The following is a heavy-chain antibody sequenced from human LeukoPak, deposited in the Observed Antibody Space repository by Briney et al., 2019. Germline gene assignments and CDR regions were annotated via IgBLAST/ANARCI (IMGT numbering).Heavy chain of an antibody. J-gene: IGHJ4*02. D-gene: IGHD6-13*01. CDR1: GFSVSGYW. CDR2: IKQDGSEK. V-gene: IGHV3-7*01. CDR3: AREWQGGIAAAGTRIEGDY. Sequence: GGSLRLSCAVSGFSVSGYWMTWVRQAPGKGLEWVANIKQDGSEKNYVDAVKGRFTISRDNAENSLFLQMNSLRVEDTAVYYCAREWQGGIAAAGTRIEGDYWGQGTLVAVSS.